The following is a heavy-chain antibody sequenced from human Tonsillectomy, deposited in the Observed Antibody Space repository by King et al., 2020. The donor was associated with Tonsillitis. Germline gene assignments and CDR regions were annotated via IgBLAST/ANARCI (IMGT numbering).Heavy chain of an antibody. D-gene: IGHD3-10*01. Sequence: VQLVESGAEVKKPGESLKISCKGSGYNFTDYWIGWVRQMPGKGLEWMGIIYPGDSDTRYSPSFQGQVTISVDKSIITAHLQWNSLKPSDTAMYFCARRVVRGGAFDIWGQGTMVTVSS. V-gene: IGHV5-51*01. CDR2: IYPGDSDT. CDR3: ARRVVRGGAFDI. CDR1: GYNFTDYW. J-gene: IGHJ3*02.